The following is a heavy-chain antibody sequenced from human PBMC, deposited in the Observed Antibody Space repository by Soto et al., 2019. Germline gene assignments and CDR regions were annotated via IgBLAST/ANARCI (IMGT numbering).Heavy chain of an antibody. CDR2: IIPIFGTA. J-gene: IGHJ4*02. V-gene: IGHV1-69*13. CDR1: GGTFSSYD. Sequence: GASVKVSCKASGGTFSSYDISWVRQAPGQGLEWMGGIIPIFGTANYAQKFQGRVTITADESTSTAYMELSSLRSEDTAVYYCASPAYSSGWYWSQGTLVTVSS. CDR3: ASPAYSSGWY. D-gene: IGHD6-19*01.